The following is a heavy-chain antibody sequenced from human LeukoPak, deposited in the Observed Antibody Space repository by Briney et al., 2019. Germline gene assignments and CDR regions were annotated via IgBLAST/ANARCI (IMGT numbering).Heavy chain of an antibody. CDR3: ARDVDANY. CDR2: IKQDGGEK. CDR1: GFSFSSYW. Sequence: GGSLRLSCIASGFSFSSYWMTWVRQAPGKGLEWLANIKQDGGEKYYVDSVKGRFTISRDNAKNSLSLQMNSLRAEDTALYYCARDVDANYRGQGTLVTVSS. V-gene: IGHV3-7*01. J-gene: IGHJ4*02. D-gene: IGHD5-12*01.